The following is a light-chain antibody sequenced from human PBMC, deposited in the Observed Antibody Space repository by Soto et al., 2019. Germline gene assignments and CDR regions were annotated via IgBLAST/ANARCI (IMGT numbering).Light chain of an antibody. CDR2: EAL. CDR3: QQRNNWPLT. J-gene: IGKJ4*02. Sequence: ETVLAQSPSTLSLSPGERAPLSCRASRSISTYLAWYQQKPGQAPRLLIYEALNRATGIPARFSGSGSGTDFTLTISSLEPEDFAVYYCQQRNNWPLTFGGGTKVDIK. V-gene: IGKV3-11*01. CDR1: RSISTY.